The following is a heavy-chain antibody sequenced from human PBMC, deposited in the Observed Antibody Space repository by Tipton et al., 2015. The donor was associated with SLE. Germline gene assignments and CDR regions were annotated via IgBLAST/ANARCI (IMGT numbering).Heavy chain of an antibody. CDR1: GGSISSHY. D-gene: IGHD4-11*01. V-gene: IGHV4-59*11. CDR3: ARSGATTADAFDI. Sequence: GLVKPSETLSLTCTVSGGSISSHYWSWIRQPPGKGLEWIGYIYYSGSTNYNPSLKSRVTISVDTSKNQFSLKLSSVTAADTAVYYCARSGATTADAFDIWGQGTMVPVSS. J-gene: IGHJ3*02. CDR2: IYYSGST.